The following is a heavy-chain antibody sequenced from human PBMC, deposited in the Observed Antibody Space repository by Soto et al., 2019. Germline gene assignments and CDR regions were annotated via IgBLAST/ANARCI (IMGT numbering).Heavy chain of an antibody. CDR3: GRGFEVLRVDY. CDR1: GGSISSYY. CDR2: IYYSGST. Sequence: PSETLSLTCTVSGGSISSYYWSWIRQPPGKGLEWIGYIYYSGSTNYNPSLKSRVTISVDTSKNQFSLKLSSVTAADTAVYYCGRGFEVLRVDYWGQGTLVTVPP. D-gene: IGHD3-9*01. J-gene: IGHJ4*02. V-gene: IGHV4-59*01.